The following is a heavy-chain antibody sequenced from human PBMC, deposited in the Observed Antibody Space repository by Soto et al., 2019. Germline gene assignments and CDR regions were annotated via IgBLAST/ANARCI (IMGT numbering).Heavy chain of an antibody. J-gene: IGHJ4*02. D-gene: IGHD1-26*01. CDR3: CSLVGAKEGFDY. Sequence: EVQLVESGGDLVQPGGSLRLSCAASGLIVSDSYMDWVRQAPGKGLEWVGRTTNKANSYTTEYAASVKGRFTISRDDSKNSVYLQMNSLKTEDTAVYYCCSLVGAKEGFDYWGQGTLFTVSS. CDR2: TTNKANSYTT. V-gene: IGHV3-72*01. CDR1: GLIVSDSY.